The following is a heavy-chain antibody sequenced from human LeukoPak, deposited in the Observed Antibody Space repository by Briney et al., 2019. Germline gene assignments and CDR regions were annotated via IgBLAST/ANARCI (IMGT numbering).Heavy chain of an antibody. Sequence: SVKVSYKASGGTFSSYAISWVRQAPGQGLEWMGRIIPILGIANYAQKFQGRVTITADKSTSTAYMELSSLRSEDTAVYYCARDGSTVAGTAFDIWGQGTMVTVSS. CDR2: IIPILGIA. CDR1: GGTFSSYA. CDR3: ARDGSTVAGTAFDI. D-gene: IGHD6-19*01. J-gene: IGHJ3*02. V-gene: IGHV1-69*04.